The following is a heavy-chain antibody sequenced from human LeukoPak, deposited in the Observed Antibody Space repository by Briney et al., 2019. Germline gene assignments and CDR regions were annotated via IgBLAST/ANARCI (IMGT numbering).Heavy chain of an antibody. CDR1: GGSISSYY. J-gene: IGHJ5*02. CDR2: IYYSGST. D-gene: IGHD6-19*01. CDR3: ARRDSSGWQGGGWFDP. Sequence: KTSETLSLTCTVSGGSISSYYWSWIRQPPGKGLEWIGYIYYSGSTNYNPSLKSRVTISVDTSKNQFSLKLSSVTAADTAVYYCARRDSSGWQGGGWFDPWGQGTLVTVSS. V-gene: IGHV4-59*08.